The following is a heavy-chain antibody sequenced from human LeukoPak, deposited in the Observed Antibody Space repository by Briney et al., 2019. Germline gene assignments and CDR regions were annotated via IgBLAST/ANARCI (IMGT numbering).Heavy chain of an antibody. D-gene: IGHD2-21*01. CDR3: AGREDCGGDCMDAFDI. CDR1: GYSISSGYY. CDR2: IYHSGST. J-gene: IGHJ3*02. Sequence: SETLSPTCTVSGYSISSGYYWGWIRQPPGNGLEWIGSIYHSGSTYYNPSLKSRVTISVDTSKNQFSLKLSSVTAADTAVYYCAGREDCGGDCMDAFDIWGQGTMVTVSS. V-gene: IGHV4-38-2*02.